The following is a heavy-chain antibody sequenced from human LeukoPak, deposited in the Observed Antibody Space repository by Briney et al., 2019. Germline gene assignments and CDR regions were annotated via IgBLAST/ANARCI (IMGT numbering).Heavy chain of an antibody. CDR2: ISSSSSYI. J-gene: IGHJ4*02. CDR3: AREVREEQWLGPFDY. V-gene: IGHV3-21*01. CDR1: GFTFSSYS. D-gene: IGHD6-19*01. Sequence: GRSLRLSCAASGFTFSSYSMNWVRQAPGKGLEWVSSISSSSSYIYYADSVKGRFTISRDNAKNSLYLQMNSLRAEDTAVYYCAREVREEQWLGPFDYWGQGTLVTVSS.